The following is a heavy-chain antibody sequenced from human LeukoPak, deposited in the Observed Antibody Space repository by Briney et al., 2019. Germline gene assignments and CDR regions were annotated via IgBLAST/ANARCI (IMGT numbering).Heavy chain of an antibody. CDR1: GGSISTSNW. J-gene: IGHJ6*01. CDR2: MYHRGTT. Sequence: PETLSLTCAVSGGSISTSNWWSWVRQPPGKGLEWIGEMYHRGTTNYNPSLRSRVAISINKSMNQFSLKLTSVTAADTAVYYCASKEYYYYGMDVWGQGTTVTVPS. V-gene: IGHV4-4*03. CDR3: ASKEYYYYGMDV.